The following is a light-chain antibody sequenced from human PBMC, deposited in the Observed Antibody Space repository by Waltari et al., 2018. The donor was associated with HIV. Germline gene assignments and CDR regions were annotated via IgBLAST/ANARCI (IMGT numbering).Light chain of an antibody. CDR1: SGNIANNY. J-gene: IGLJ3*02. V-gene: IGLV6-57*03. CDR3: QSFDTTNHWV. Sequence: FMLTQPHSVSESPGKTVIISCTRDSGNIANNYVQWFQRRPCSAPTTFLYDDHRRPSGAPDRFAGSIDRSSNSASLTISGVMTEDEADYDCQSFDTTNHWVFGGGTKLTVL. CDR2: DDH.